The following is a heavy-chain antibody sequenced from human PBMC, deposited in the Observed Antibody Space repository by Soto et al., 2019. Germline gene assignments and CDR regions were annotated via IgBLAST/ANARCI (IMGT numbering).Heavy chain of an antibody. V-gene: IGHV3-15*07. CDR3: TPDILRFGREF. CDR2: IKSKNDGGAT. J-gene: IGHJ4*02. D-gene: IGHD3-10*01. Sequence: GRSPRLSCVVYIVPFDTDWINWVRQAPVKGLEWVGRIKSKNDGGATDYIAPVKGRFTFSRDDTKNTVYLQMNSLKTEDTAVYYRTPDILRFGREFWGQGT. CDR1: IVPFDTDW.